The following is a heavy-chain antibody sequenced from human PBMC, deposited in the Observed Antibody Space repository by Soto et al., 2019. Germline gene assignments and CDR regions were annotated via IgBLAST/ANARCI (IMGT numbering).Heavy chain of an antibody. V-gene: IGHV4-38-2*01. CDR3: ARTVNYYDNRGYYF. Sequence: SETLSLNCAVYGYSLNNGHYWAWIRQPPGKGLELIGSVFHSGTSYHNPSLKSPLTISVDTYKNQFSLRLSSVSAADTAVYYCARTVNYYDNRGYYFGGPGTLVTVSS. J-gene: IGHJ4*02. CDR1: GYSLNNGHY. D-gene: IGHD3-22*01. CDR2: VFHSGTS.